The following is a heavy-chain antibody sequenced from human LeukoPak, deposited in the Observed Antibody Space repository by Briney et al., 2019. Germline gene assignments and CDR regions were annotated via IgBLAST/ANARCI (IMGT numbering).Heavy chain of an antibody. J-gene: IGHJ6*03. CDR1: GGSISSYY. CDR3: ARGGKYDFWSGYSSYYYMDV. D-gene: IGHD3-3*01. CDR2: IYYSGST. V-gene: IGHV4-59*01. Sequence: SETLSLTCTVSGGSISSYYWSWIRQPPGKGLEWIGYIYYSGSTNYNPSLKSRVTISVDTSKNQFSLKLSSVTAADTAVYYCARGGKYDFWSGYSSYYYMDVWGKGTTVTVSS.